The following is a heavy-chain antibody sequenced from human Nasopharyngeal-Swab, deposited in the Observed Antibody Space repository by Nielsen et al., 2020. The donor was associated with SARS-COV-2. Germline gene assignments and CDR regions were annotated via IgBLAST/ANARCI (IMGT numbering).Heavy chain of an antibody. V-gene: IGHV3-13*01. D-gene: IGHD5-24*01. CDR1: GFTFSSYD. Sequence: GESLKISCAASGFTFSSYDMHWVRQPTGKGLDWVSAIGTAGDTYYPGSVKGRFTISRDNAKNTLYLQMNSLRAEDTAVYYCARAWSRDGYNVDYWGQGTLVTVSS. CDR3: ARAWSRDGYNVDY. CDR2: IGTAGDT. J-gene: IGHJ4*02.